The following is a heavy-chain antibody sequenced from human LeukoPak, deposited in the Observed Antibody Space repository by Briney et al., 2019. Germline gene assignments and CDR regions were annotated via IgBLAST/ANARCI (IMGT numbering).Heavy chain of an antibody. CDR1: GYTFTGYY. Sequence: ASVKVSFKASGYTFTGYYMHWVRQAPGQGLEWMGWINPNSGGTNYAQKFQGRVTITRDTSISTAYMELSRLRSDDTAVYYCARAFALGGAMVTSYWFDPWGQGTLVTVSS. J-gene: IGHJ5*02. D-gene: IGHD5-18*01. CDR3: ARAFALGGAMVTSYWFDP. V-gene: IGHV1-2*02. CDR2: INPNSGGT.